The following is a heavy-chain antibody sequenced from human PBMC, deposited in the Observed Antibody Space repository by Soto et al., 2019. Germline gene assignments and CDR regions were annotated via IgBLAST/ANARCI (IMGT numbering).Heavy chain of an antibody. CDR1: GFTVSSNY. J-gene: IGHJ3*02. Sequence: GGSLRLSCAASGFTVSSNYMSWVRQAPGKGLEWVSVIYSGGSTYYADSVKGRFTISRDNSKNTLYLQMNSLRAEDTAVYYCAFLGPPYGDYSGDAFDIWGQGTMVTVSS. CDR2: IYSGGST. D-gene: IGHD4-17*01. V-gene: IGHV3-66*01. CDR3: AFLGPPYGDYSGDAFDI.